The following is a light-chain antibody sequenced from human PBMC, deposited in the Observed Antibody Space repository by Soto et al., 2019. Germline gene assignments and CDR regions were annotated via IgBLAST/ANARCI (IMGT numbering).Light chain of an antibody. Sequence: QSVLTQPASVAGSPGQSITISCTGSSSDVGSYTFVSWYQHHPGKAPKVMIYEATKRPSGVSHRFSGSKSDNTASLTISGLQAEDEGEYYCCSYAGSMTWVFGGGTKLTVL. CDR2: EAT. J-gene: IGLJ3*02. CDR1: SSDVGSYTF. V-gene: IGLV2-23*01. CDR3: CSYAGSMTWV.